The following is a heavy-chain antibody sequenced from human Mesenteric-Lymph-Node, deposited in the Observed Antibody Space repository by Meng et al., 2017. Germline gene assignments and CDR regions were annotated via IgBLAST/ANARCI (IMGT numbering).Heavy chain of an antibody. CDR1: GFTFANYA. Sequence: SLKISCAASGFTFANYAMHWVRQAPGKGLEWVSGISCSSGSIGYADSVKGRFTISRDNSKNTLYLQMNSLRAEDTAVYYCAKGTRAIVARHWFDPWGQGTLVTVSS. CDR3: AKGTRAIVARHWFDP. CDR2: ISCSSGSI. D-gene: IGHD6-13*01. V-gene: IGHV3-9*01. J-gene: IGHJ5*02.